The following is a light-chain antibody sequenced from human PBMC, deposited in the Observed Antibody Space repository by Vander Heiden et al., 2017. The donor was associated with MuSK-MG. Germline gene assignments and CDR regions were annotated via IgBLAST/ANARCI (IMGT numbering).Light chain of an antibody. V-gene: IGKV1-39*01. CDR2: AAS. CDR1: QSISSY. J-gene: IGKJ1*01. CDR3: QQIDSNPTWT. Sequence: DIQMTQSPSSLSASVGDRVTITCRASQSISSYLNWYQQKPGKAPKLLIYAASSLQSGVPSRFSGSGYGTDFTLTISSLQPEDFATYYCQQIDSNPTWTFGQGTKVEIK.